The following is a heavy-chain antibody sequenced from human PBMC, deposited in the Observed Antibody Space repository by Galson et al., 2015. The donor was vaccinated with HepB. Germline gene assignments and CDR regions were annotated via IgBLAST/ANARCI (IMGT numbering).Heavy chain of an antibody. V-gene: IGHV7-4-1*02. Sequence: SVKVSCKASGYTFTSYAMNWVRQAPGQGLEWMGWINTNTGNPTYAQGFTGRFVFSLDTSVSTAYLQISSLKAEVTAVYYCAFGEPIDYYYYYGMDVWGQGTTVTVSS. J-gene: IGHJ6*02. CDR2: INTNTGNP. D-gene: IGHD3-10*01. CDR1: GYTFTSYA. CDR3: AFGEPIDYYYYYGMDV.